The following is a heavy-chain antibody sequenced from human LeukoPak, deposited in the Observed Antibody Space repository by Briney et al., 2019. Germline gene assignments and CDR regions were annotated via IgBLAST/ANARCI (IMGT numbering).Heavy chain of an antibody. CDR3: ARGPVDTAMVGGFDY. V-gene: IGHV1-69*04. Sequence: GASVKVFCKASGYTFTSYGISWVRQAPGQGLEWMGRIIPIFGIANYAQKFQGRVTITADKSTSTAYMELSSLRSEDTAVYYCARGPVDTAMVGGFDYWGQGTLVTVSS. J-gene: IGHJ4*02. CDR1: GYTFTSYG. CDR2: IIPIFGIA. D-gene: IGHD5-18*01.